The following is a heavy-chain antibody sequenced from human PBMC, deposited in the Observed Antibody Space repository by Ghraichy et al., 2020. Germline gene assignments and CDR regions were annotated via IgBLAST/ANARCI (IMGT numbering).Heavy chain of an antibody. CDR3: ARPKGTLYGSGSLDY. CDR1: GFTFSSYW. D-gene: IGHD3-10*01. Sequence: GESLNISCAASGFTFSSYWMSWVRQAPGKGLEWVANIKQDGSEKYYVDSVKGRFTISRDNAKTSLYLQMNSLRAEDTAVYYCARPKGTLYGSGSLDYWGQGTLVTVSS. CDR2: IKQDGSEK. V-gene: IGHV3-7*03. J-gene: IGHJ4*02.